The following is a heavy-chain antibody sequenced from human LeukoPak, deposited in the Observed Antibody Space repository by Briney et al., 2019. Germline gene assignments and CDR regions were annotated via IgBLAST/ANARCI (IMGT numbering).Heavy chain of an antibody. V-gene: IGHV3-30*18. J-gene: IGHJ4*02. CDR3: AKDPGFGPPTYFDY. CDR2: ISYDGSNK. CDR1: GFTFSDHY. Sequence: GGSLRLSCSASGFTFSDHYMDWVRQAPGKGLEWVAVISYDGSNKYYADSVKGRFTISRDNSKNTLYLQMNSLRAEDTAVYYCAKDPGFGPPTYFDYWGQGTLVTVSS. D-gene: IGHD3-10*01.